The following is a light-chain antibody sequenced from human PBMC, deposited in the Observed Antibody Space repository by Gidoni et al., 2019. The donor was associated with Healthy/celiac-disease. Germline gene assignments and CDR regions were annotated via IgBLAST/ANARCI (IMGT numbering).Light chain of an antibody. V-gene: IGLV2-14*01. J-gene: IGLJ2*01. CDR3: SSYTSSSTLYVV. Sequence: QSALTQPASVSGSPGQSITISCTGPSSDVGGYNYVSWYQQHPGKAPKLMIYEVSNRPSGVPDRFSGSKSGTTAPLTISGLQAEDEADYYCSSYTSSSTLYVVFGGGTKLTVL. CDR2: EVS. CDR1: SSDVGGYNY.